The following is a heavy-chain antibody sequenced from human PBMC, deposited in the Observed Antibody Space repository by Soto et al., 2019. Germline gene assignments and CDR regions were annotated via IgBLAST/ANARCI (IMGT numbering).Heavy chain of an antibody. CDR3: ARGSAEPGFLEWLDAFDI. Sequence: PGGSLRLSCAASGFTFSSYAMSWVRQAPGKGLEWVSAISGSGGSTYYADSVKGRFTISRDNAKNSLYLQMNSLRAEDTAVYYCARGSAEPGFLEWLDAFDIWGQGTMVTVSS. V-gene: IGHV3-23*01. D-gene: IGHD3-3*01. CDR1: GFTFSSYA. J-gene: IGHJ3*02. CDR2: ISGSGGST.